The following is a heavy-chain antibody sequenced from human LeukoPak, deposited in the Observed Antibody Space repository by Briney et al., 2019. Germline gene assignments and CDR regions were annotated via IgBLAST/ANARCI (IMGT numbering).Heavy chain of an antibody. V-gene: IGHV7-4-1*02. D-gene: IGHD3-22*01. CDR3: VKDLRVVD. CDR1: GYTFTEYS. Sequence: ASVKVSCKTSGYTFTEYSINWVRQAPGQGLEWMGWINTNTGNPTYAQGFTGRFVFSLDTSVSTAFLQISSLTPEDTAVYYCVKDLRVVDWGQGTLVTVSP. J-gene: IGHJ4*02. CDR2: INTNTGNP.